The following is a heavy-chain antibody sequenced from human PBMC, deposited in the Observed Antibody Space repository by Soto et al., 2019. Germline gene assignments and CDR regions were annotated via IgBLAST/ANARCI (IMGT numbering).Heavy chain of an antibody. Sequence: GGSLRLSCAASGFTFSSYAMSWVRQAPGKGLEWVSAISGSGGSTYYADSVKGRFTISRDNSKNTLYLQMNSLRAEDTAVYYCTTQYYDSSGLLTWGRGTLVTVSS. V-gene: IGHV3-23*01. CDR2: ISGSGGST. CDR3: TTQYYDSSGLLT. CDR1: GFTFSSYA. D-gene: IGHD3-22*01. J-gene: IGHJ5*02.